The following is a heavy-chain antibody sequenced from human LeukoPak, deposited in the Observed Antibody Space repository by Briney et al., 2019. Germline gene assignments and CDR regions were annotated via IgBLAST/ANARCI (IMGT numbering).Heavy chain of an antibody. CDR1: GDSVSSNSVT. CDR2: TYYRSTWYN. Sequence: SQTLSLTCAISGDSVSSNSVTWNWIRQSPSRGLEWLGRTYYRSTWYNDYAVSVRGRITVNPDTSKNQFSLHLNSVAPEDTAVYYCARRLAQYDCFDPWGQGILVTVSS. V-gene: IGHV6-1*01. D-gene: IGHD3-9*01. J-gene: IGHJ5*02. CDR3: ARRLAQYDCFDP.